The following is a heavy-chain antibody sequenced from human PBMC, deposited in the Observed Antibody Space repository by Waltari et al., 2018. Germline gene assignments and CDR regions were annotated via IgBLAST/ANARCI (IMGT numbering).Heavy chain of an antibody. D-gene: IGHD4-17*01. J-gene: IGHJ4*02. CDR2: INPNSGDT. V-gene: IGHV1-2*06. Sequence: QVHLVQSGAEVKKPGASVKVSCKASGYTFTGYYIQWVRRAPGQGLAWMGRINPNSGDTNYAQKFQGRVTFTRDTSINTAYMELSSLKSDDTAVYYCARDLGSDYGNRDYWGQGTLVTVPS. CDR3: ARDLGSDYGNRDY. CDR1: GYTFTGYY.